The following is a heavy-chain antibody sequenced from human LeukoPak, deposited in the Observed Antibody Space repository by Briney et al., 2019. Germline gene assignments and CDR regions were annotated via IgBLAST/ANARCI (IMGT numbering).Heavy chain of an antibody. Sequence: GGSLRLSCAASGFTFSSYGMHWVLQAPGKGLEWVAVISYDGSNKYYADSVKGRFTISRDNSKNTLYLQMNSLRAEDTAVYYCAKDPLDYWGQGTLVTVSS. CDR1: GFTFSSYG. J-gene: IGHJ4*02. V-gene: IGHV3-30*18. CDR2: ISYDGSNK. CDR3: AKDPLDY.